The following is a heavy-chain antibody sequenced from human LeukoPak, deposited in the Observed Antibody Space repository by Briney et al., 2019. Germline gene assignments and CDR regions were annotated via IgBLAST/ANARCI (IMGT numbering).Heavy chain of an antibody. CDR1: GGTFSSYA. Sequence: ASVKVSCKVSGGTFSSYAISWVRQAPGQGLEWMGGIIPIFGTANYAQKFQGRVTITADESTSTAYMELSSLRSEDTAVYYCARGIAAHPADAFDIWGQGTMVTVSS. CDR3: ARGIAAHPADAFDI. CDR2: IIPIFGTA. D-gene: IGHD6-13*01. J-gene: IGHJ3*02. V-gene: IGHV1-69*13.